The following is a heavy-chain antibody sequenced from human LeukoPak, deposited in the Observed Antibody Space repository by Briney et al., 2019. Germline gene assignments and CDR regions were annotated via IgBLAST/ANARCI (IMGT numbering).Heavy chain of an antibody. J-gene: IGHJ3*02. CDR2: INPSGGST. CDR3: ARGVPEPDAGHAFDI. D-gene: IGHD1-14*01. V-gene: IGHV1-46*01. CDR1: GYTFTSYY. Sequence: ASVKVSCKASGYTFTSYYMHWVRQAPGQGLEWMGIINPSGGSTSYAQKFQGRVTMTRDTSTSTVYMELSSLRSEDTAVYYCARGVPEPDAGHAFDIWGQGTMVTVSS.